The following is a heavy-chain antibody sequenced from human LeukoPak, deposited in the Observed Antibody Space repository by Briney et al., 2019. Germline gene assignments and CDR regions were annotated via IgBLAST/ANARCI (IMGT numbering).Heavy chain of an antibody. CDR1: GITLSNYG. CDR2: ISDSGGRT. Sequence: GGSLRLSCAVSGITLSNYGMSWVRQAPGKGLEWVAGISDSGGRTNYADSVKGRFTISRDNPKNTLYLQMNSLRAEDTAVYFCAKRGVVIRVLLVGFHKEAYYFDSWGQGALVTVSS. J-gene: IGHJ4*02. CDR3: AKRGVVIRVLLVGFHKEAYYFDS. V-gene: IGHV3-23*01. D-gene: IGHD3-10*01.